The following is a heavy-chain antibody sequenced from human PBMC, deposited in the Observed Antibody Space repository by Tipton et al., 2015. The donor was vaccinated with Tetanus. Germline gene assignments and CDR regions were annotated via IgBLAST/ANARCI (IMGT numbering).Heavy chain of an antibody. V-gene: IGHV3-23*01. Sequence: SLRLSCVASGFTLDTSVIYWVRQAPGRGLEWVSASTSRDSDITYADPVKGRFTVSRDSSKNTVYLQMNSLRAEDTAIYFCAKLGVRLAYGGVDFWGQGTLVTVSS. D-gene: IGHD3-16*01. CDR3: AKLGVRLAYGGVDF. J-gene: IGHJ4*02. CDR2: STSRDSDI. CDR1: GFTLDTSV.